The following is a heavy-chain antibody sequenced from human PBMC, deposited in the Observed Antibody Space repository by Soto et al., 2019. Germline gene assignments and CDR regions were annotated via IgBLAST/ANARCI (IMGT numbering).Heavy chain of an antibody. CDR3: ARADTMIVVVTG. CDR2: IYYSGST. V-gene: IGHV4-59*08. CDR1: GGSISSYY. J-gene: IGHJ4*02. D-gene: IGHD3-22*01. Sequence: PSETLSLTCTVSGGSISSYYWSWIRQPPGKGLEWIGYIYYSGSTNYNPSLKSRVTISVDTSKNQFSLKLSSVTAADMAVYYCARADTMIVVVTGWGQGTLVTVSS.